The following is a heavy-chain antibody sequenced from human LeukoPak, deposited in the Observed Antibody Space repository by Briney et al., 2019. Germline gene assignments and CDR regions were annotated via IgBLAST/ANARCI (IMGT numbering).Heavy chain of an antibody. CDR3: ARVYYSNSYDYWYFDL. V-gene: IGHV4-39*07. Sequence: PSETLSLTCTVSGGSLSSSSYYWGWLRQPPGTGLEWIANIFYSGSTYYNPSLKSRVTISVDTSKNQFSLKLTSVTAADTAVYYCARVYYSNSYDYWYFDLWGRGTLVTVSS. J-gene: IGHJ2*01. D-gene: IGHD6-13*01. CDR2: IFYSGST. CDR1: GGSLSSSSYY.